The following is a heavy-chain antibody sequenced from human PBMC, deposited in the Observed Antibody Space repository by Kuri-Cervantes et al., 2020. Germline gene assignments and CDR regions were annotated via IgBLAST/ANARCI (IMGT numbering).Heavy chain of an antibody. CDR2: IYYSGST. CDR1: GGSVSSGSYY. V-gene: IGHV4-61*01. D-gene: IGHD6-13*01. CDR3: ATFSSPVSDYYMDV. Sequence: SETLSLTCTVSGGSVSSGSYYWSWIRQPPGKGLEWIGYIYYSGSTNYNPSLKSPFTISIDTSKNQFSLKLSSVTAADTAVYYCATFSSPVSDYYMDVWGKGTTVTVSS. J-gene: IGHJ6*03.